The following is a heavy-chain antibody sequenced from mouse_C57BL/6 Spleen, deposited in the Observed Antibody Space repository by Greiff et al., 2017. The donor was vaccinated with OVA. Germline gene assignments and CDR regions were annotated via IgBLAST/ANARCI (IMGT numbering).Heavy chain of an antibody. J-gene: IGHJ4*01. V-gene: IGHV1-69*01. D-gene: IGHD2-2*01. Sequence: VQLQQPGAELVMPGASVKLSCKASGYTFTSYWMHWVKQRPGQGLEWIGEIDPSDSYTNYNQKFKGKSTLTVDKSSTTAYMQLCSLTSEDSAVYYCARRGMVTTGSFYAMDYWGQGTSVTVSS. CDR1: GYTFTSYW. CDR3: ARRGMVTTGSFYAMDY. CDR2: IDPSDSYT.